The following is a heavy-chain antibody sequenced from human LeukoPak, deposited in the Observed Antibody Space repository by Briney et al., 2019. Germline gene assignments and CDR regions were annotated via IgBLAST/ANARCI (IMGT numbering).Heavy chain of an antibody. V-gene: IGHV3-64*01. CDR3: ARVVAVAGTPGSVYFDY. D-gene: IGHD6-19*01. CDR2: ISSNGGST. CDR1: GFTFSSYA. J-gene: IGHJ4*02. Sequence: QPGGSLRLSCAASGFTFSSYAMHWVRQAPGKGLEYVSAISSNGGSTYYANSVKGRFTISRDNSKNTLYLQMGSLRAEDMAVYYCARVVAVAGTPGSVYFDYWGQGTLVTVSS.